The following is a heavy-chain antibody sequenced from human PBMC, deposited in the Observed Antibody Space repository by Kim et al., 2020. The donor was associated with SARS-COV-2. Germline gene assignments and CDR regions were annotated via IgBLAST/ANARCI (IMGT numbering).Heavy chain of an antibody. CDR3: ARRTPLGSYYDY. Sequence: NYAQKFQGRVTITADESTSTAYMELSSLRSEDTAVYYCARRTPLGSYYDYWGQGTLVTVSS. J-gene: IGHJ4*02. V-gene: IGHV1-69*01. D-gene: IGHD7-27*01.